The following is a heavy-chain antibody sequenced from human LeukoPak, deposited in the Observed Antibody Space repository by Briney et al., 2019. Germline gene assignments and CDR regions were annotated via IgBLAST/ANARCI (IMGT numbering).Heavy chain of an antibody. CDR2: IYHSGST. CDR3: ARGGGGSYYYYYYYMDV. V-gene: IGHV4-38-2*02. Sequence: SETLSLTCTVSGYSISSGYYWGWIRPPPGKGLEWIGSIYHSGSTYYNPSLKSRVTISVDTSKNQFSLKLSSVTAADTAVYYCARGGGGSYYYYYYYMDVWGKGTTVTVSS. CDR1: GYSISSGYY. J-gene: IGHJ6*03. D-gene: IGHD1-26*01.